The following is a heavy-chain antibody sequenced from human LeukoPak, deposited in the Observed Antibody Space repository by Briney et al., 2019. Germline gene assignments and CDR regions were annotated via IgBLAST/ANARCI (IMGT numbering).Heavy chain of an antibody. CDR1: GFTFNSYW. CDR2: IKQDGSEK. Sequence: GGSLRLSCAASGFTFNSYWMSWVRQAPGRGLEWVANIKQDGSEKSYVDSVKGRFTISRDNAENALYLQMNSLRAEDTAVYYCARDYRSGWYVNHWGQGTLVTVSS. V-gene: IGHV3-7*01. J-gene: IGHJ4*02. CDR3: ARDYRSGWYVNH. D-gene: IGHD6-19*01.